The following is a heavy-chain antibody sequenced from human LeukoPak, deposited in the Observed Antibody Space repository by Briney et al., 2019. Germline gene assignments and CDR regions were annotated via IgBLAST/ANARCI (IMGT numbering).Heavy chain of an antibody. J-gene: IGHJ4*02. CDR3: ARALFNYDSSGLTY. CDR2: IWYDGDNK. V-gene: IGHV3-33*01. Sequence: GRSLRLSCAASGFTFSSYGMHWVRQAPGKGLEWVALIWYDGDNKYYADSVKGRFTISRDNSKNALYLQMNSLRAEDTAVYYCARALFNYDSSGLTYWGQGTLVTVSS. CDR1: GFTFSSYG. D-gene: IGHD3-22*01.